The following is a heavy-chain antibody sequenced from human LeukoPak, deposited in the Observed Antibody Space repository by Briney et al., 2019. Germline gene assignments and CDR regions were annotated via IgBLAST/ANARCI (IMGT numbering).Heavy chain of an antibody. CDR2: IIPIFGTA. V-gene: IGHV1-69*13. CDR3: ARDSSGYYGLYYGIDV. Sequence: ASVKVSCKASGGTFSSYAISWVRQAPGQGLEWMGGIIPIFGTANYAQKFQGRVTITADESTGTAYMELSSLRSEDTAVYYCARDSSGYYGLYYGIDVWGQGTTVTVSS. CDR1: GGTFSSYA. D-gene: IGHD3-22*01. J-gene: IGHJ6*02.